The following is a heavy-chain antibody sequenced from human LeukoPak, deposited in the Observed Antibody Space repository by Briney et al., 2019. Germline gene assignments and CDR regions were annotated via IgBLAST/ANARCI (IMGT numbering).Heavy chain of an antibody. Sequence: GGSLRLSCVVSEFTFSGTWMSWVRQAPGKGLEWVADIDEDGREKNYVDSVKGRFTISRDNSKNTLYLQMNSLRAEDTAVYYCTKAPVTTCRGAYCYPFDYWGQGTLVTVSS. CDR1: EFTFSGTW. V-gene: IGHV3-7*03. CDR2: IDEDGREK. CDR3: TKAPVTTCRGAYCYPFDY. D-gene: IGHD2-21*01. J-gene: IGHJ4*02.